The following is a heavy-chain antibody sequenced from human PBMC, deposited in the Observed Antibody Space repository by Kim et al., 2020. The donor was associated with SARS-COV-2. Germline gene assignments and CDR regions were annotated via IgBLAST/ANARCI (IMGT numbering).Heavy chain of an antibody. J-gene: IGHJ6*02. CDR1: GFTFSSYS. D-gene: IGHD3-3*01. CDR3: ASGLMGTLNYDFWSGYYTPGGYYYGIDV. CDR2: ISSSSSYI. V-gene: IGHV3-21*01. Sequence: GGSLRLSCAASGFTFSSYSMNWVRQAPGKGLEWVSSISSSSSYIYYADSVKGRFTISRDNAKNSLYLQMNSLRAEDTAVYYCASGLMGTLNYDFWSGYYTPGGYYYGIDVWGQGTTVTVFS.